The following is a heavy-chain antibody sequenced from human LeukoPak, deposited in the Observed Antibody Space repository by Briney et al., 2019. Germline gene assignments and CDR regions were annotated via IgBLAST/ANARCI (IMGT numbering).Heavy chain of an antibody. CDR2: ISSSSSYI. CDR3: ARAEGDYLNYYGMDV. CDR1: GFTLSSYS. D-gene: IGHD4-17*01. V-gene: IGHV3-21*01. J-gene: IGHJ6*02. Sequence: GGSLRLSCAASGFTLSSYSMNWVRQAPGKGPEWVSSISSSSSYIYYADSVKGRFTISRDNAKNSLCLQMNSLRAEDTAVYYCARAEGDYLNYYGMDVWGQGTTVTVSS.